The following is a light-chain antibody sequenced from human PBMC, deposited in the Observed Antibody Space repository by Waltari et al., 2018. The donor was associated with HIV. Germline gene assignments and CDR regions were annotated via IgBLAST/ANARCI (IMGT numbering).Light chain of an antibody. CDR1: SGHSSYD. Sequence: QLVLTQSPSASASLGASVKLTCTLSSGHSSYDIAWHQQQPEKGPRYLMNLNSDGSHSKGDGIPDRFSGASSGAERDRTISTLQSEDEADCYCQTWGTGILVFGGGTKLTVL. V-gene: IGLV4-69*01. J-gene: IGLJ3*02. CDR2: LNSDGSH. CDR3: QTWGTGILV.